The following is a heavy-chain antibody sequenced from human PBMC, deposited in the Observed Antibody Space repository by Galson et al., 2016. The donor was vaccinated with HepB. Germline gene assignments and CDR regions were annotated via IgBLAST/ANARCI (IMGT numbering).Heavy chain of an antibody. J-gene: IGHJ4*02. CDR2: INSGSTII. Sequence: SLRLSCAASGFLFSTYAMDWVRQAPGKGLEWVSYINSGSTIIDYADSVKGRFTISRDNAKNSLYLQMNSLRDEDTAVYYCVRDRVGTGTADYWGQGTLVTVSS. V-gene: IGHV3-48*02. D-gene: IGHD1-1*01. CDR3: VRDRVGTGTADY. CDR1: GFLFSTYA.